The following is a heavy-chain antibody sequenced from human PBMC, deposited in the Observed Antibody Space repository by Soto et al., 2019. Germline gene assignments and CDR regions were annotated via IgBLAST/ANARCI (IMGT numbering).Heavy chain of an antibody. V-gene: IGHV1-18*04. D-gene: IGHD3-16*01. J-gene: IGHJ3*02. CDR1: GYTFTNHG. CDR2: INPYNANT. CDR3: ARDRVAGIWGDAFGI. Sequence: QVQLVQSGTEVKKPGASVKVSCKTSGYTFTNHGITWVRQAPGQGLEWMGWINPYNANTNYAQKLQGRVTMTTDTSTTTAYMDLRSLTSDDTAVYYCARDRVAGIWGDAFGIWGEGTVVNVSS.